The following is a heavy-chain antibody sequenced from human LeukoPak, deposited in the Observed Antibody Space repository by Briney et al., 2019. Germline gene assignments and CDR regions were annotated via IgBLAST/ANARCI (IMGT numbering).Heavy chain of an antibody. CDR1: GGSISSYY. CDR3: ARGPSRRAVSITTRRANYYFDY. D-gene: IGHD3-22*01. J-gene: IGHJ4*02. V-gene: IGHV4-59*12. Sequence: SETLSLTCTVSGGSISSYYWSWIRQPPGKGLEWIGYIYYSGSTYYNPSLKSRVTISADTSKNQFSLKLSSVTAADTAVYYCARGPSRRAVSITTRRANYYFDYWGQGTLVTVSS. CDR2: IYYSGST.